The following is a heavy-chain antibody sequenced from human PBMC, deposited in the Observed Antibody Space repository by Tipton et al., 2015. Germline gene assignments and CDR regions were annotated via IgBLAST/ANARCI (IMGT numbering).Heavy chain of an antibody. CDR2: IIPIFDTV. V-gene: IGHV1-69*06. CDR3: ARAYGSGVDDWFDP. D-gene: IGHD3-10*01. CDR1: GADFTTFA. J-gene: IGHJ5*02. Sequence: QLVQSGAEVKKPGSSVKVSCKASGADFTTFAITWVRQAPGQGLEWMGGIIPIFDTVNYAQKFQGRVTISADKSTSTAYMELSSLRSEDTAVYYCARAYGSGVDDWFDPWGQGTLVTVSS.